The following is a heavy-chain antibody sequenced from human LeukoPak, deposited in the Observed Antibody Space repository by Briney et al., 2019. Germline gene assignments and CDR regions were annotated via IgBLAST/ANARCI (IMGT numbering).Heavy chain of an antibody. CDR3: ARDGPVTTGYYYYYMDV. J-gene: IGHJ6*03. CDR1: GFTFSSYG. D-gene: IGHD4-17*01. V-gene: IGHV3-30*03. Sequence: PGRSLRLSCAASGFTFSSYGMHWVRQAPGKGLEWVAVISYDGSNKYYADSVKGRFTISRDNSKSTLYLQMNSLRAEDTAVYYCARDGPVTTGYYYYYMDVWGKGTTVTVSS. CDR2: ISYDGSNK.